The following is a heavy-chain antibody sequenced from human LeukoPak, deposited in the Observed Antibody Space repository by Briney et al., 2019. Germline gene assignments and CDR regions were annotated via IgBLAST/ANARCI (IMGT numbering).Heavy chain of an antibody. Sequence: GASVKVSCKTSGYSFILYGISWVRQAPGQGPEWMGWISTSTGDTKYTQKFQGRVTLTTDTSTSTAYMELSSLRSDDTAVYYCARDDNYGIFVNVDYWAQGTLVTVSS. V-gene: IGHV1-18*01. CDR3: ARDDNYGIFVNVDY. CDR1: GYSFILYG. D-gene: IGHD4-11*01. J-gene: IGHJ4*02. CDR2: ISTSTGDT.